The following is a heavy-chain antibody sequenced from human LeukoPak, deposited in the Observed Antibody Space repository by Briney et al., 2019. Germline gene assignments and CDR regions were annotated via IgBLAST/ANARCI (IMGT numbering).Heavy chain of an antibody. Sequence: ASVKVSCKASGGGFSTSAFNWVRQAPGQGLEWMGIINPSGGSTSYAQKFQGRVTMTRDTSTSTVYMELSSLRSEDTAVYYCARGYSSGHYYYYYYMDVWGKGTTVTIS. CDR3: ARGYSSGHYYYYYYMDV. D-gene: IGHD6-19*01. CDR1: GGGFSTSA. V-gene: IGHV1-46*01. CDR2: INPSGGST. J-gene: IGHJ6*03.